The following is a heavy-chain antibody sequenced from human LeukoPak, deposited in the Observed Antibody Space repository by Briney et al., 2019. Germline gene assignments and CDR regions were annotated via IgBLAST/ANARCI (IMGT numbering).Heavy chain of an antibody. CDR1: GYTFTGYY. CDR2: INHNRGGT. V-gene: IGHV1-2*02. CDR3: ARGGYYYGSGSPSDAFDI. J-gene: IGHJ3*02. D-gene: IGHD3-10*01. Sequence: SVPVPCKASGYTFTGYYMLWLRQAPGQGLEGMGWINHNRGGTNYAQKFQGRVTMTRDTSISTAYMELSRLRSDDTAVYYCARGGYYYGSGSPSDAFDIWGQGTMVTVSS.